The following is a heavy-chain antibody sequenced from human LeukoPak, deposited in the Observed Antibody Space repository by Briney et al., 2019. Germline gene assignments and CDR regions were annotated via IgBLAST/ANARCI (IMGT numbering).Heavy chain of an antibody. Sequence: ASVKVSCKASGCTFTSYYMHWVRQAPGQGLEWMGIINPSGGSTSYAQKFQGRVTMTRDTSTSTVYMELSSLRSEDTAVYYCARGGGYCSSTSCYGNYYYYGMDVWGQGTTVTVSS. J-gene: IGHJ6*02. D-gene: IGHD2-2*01. CDR1: GCTFTSYY. V-gene: IGHV1-46*01. CDR2: INPSGGST. CDR3: ARGGGYCSSTSCYGNYYYYGMDV.